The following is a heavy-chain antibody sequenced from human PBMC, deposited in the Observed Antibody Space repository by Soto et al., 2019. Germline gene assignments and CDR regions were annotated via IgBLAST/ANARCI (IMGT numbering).Heavy chain of an antibody. Sequence: PSETLSLTCTVSGASMSSYYWSWIRRPPGKGLEWIGEINHSGSTNYNPSLKSRVTISVDTPKNQFSLKLSSVTAADTAVYYCARPLGDYWGQGTLVTVSS. V-gene: IGHV4-34*01. J-gene: IGHJ4*02. CDR2: INHSGST. CDR1: GASMSSYY. CDR3: ARPLGDY.